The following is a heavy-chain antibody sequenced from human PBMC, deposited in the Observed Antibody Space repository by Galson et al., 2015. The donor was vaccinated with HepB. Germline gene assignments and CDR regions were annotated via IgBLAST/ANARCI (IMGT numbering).Heavy chain of an antibody. J-gene: IGHJ4*02. Sequence: SLRLSCAASGFTFSSYGMHWVRQAPGKGLEWVAVISYDGSNKYYADSVKGRFTISRDNSKNTLYLQMNSLRAEDTAVYYCAKGGSAPFIAAAGGFDYWGQGTLVTVSS. D-gene: IGHD6-13*01. CDR3: AKGGSAPFIAAAGGFDY. V-gene: IGHV3-30*18. CDR1: GFTFSSYG. CDR2: ISYDGSNK.